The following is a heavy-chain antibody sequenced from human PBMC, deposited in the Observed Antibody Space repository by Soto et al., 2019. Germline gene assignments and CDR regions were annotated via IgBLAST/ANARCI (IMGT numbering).Heavy chain of an antibody. Sequence: QVQLVESGGGVVQPGRYLRLSCAASGFTFSSYGMHWVRQAPGKGLERVAVIWYDGSNKYYADSVKGRFTISRDNSKNTLYLQMSSLRAEDTAVYYCARNYDNQLVRFFRYGMDVWGQGTTVTVSS. CDR3: ARNYDNQLVRFFRYGMDV. V-gene: IGHV3-33*01. CDR1: GFTFSSYG. D-gene: IGHD6-13*01. CDR2: IWYDGSNK. J-gene: IGHJ6*02.